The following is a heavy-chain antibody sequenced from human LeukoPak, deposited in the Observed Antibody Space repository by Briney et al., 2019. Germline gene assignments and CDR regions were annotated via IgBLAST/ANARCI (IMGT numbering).Heavy chain of an antibody. CDR3: AKDPDYGDPAFDY. Sequence: PGGSLRLSCAASGFTFSSYGMHWVRQAPGKGLEWVAVISYDGSNKYYADSVKGRFTISRDNSKNTLYLQMNSLRAEDTAVYYCAKDPDYGDPAFDYWGQGTLVTVSS. CDR1: GFTFSSYG. J-gene: IGHJ4*02. D-gene: IGHD4-17*01. CDR2: ISYDGSNK. V-gene: IGHV3-30*18.